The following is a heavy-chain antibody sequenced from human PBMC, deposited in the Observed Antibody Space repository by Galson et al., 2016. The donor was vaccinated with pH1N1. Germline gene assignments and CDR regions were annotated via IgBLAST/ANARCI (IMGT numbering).Heavy chain of an antibody. CDR1: GGSISSGSYY. CDR2: MYTSGTT. V-gene: IGHV4-61*02. J-gene: IGHJ4*02. D-gene: IGHD3-10*01. Sequence: LSLTCTVSGGSISSGSYYWNWIRQPAGKGLEWIGRMYTSGTTTYNPSLESRVSISVDTSKNQFSLRLSSVTAADTAVYFCARDRVALTGIFGYWGQGALVTVSS. CDR3: ARDRVALTGIFGY.